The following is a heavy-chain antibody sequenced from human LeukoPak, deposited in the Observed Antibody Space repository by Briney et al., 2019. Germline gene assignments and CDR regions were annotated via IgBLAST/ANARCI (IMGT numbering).Heavy chain of an antibody. CDR3: ARDGRYCGGDCYLDY. J-gene: IGHJ4*02. CDR2: VRYDGSNK. V-gene: IGHV3-30*02. CDR1: GFTFSSYG. D-gene: IGHD2-21*02. Sequence: GGSLGLSCAASGFTFSSYGMHWVRQAPGKGLEWVAFVRYDGSNKYYADSVKGRFTISRDNAKNSLYLQMNSLRAEDTAVYYCARDGRYCGGDCYLDYWGQGTLVTVSS.